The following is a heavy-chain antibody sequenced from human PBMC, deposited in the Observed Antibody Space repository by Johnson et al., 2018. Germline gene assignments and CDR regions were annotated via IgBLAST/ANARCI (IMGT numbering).Heavy chain of an antibody. D-gene: IGHD2-2*01. V-gene: IGHV3-15*07. CDR1: GFTFSNAW. Sequence: EVQLVESGGGLVKPGGSLRLSCAASGFTFSNAWMNWVRQAPGKGLEWVGRIKSKTDDGTTDYAAPVKGRFTIPRDDSKNTPYLQMNSLKTEDTAVYYCTPATPGYCSSTSCSGAAFDIWGQGTMVTVSS. CDR3: TPATPGYCSSTSCSGAAFDI. CDR2: IKSKTDDGTT. J-gene: IGHJ3*02.